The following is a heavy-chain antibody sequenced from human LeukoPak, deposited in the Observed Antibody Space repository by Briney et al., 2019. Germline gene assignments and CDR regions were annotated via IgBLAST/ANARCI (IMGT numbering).Heavy chain of an antibody. D-gene: IGHD2-21*01. CDR2: INHSGST. J-gene: IGHJ5*02. V-gene: IGHV4-39*07. CDR3: ARGMHWPIWWFDP. CDR1: GGSISSGGYY. Sequence: KASETLSLTCTVSGGSISSGGYYWSWIRQHPGKGLEWIGEINHSGSTNYNPSLKSRVTMSVDTSKNQFSLKLSSVTAADTAVYYCARGMHWPIWWFDPWGQGTLVTVSS.